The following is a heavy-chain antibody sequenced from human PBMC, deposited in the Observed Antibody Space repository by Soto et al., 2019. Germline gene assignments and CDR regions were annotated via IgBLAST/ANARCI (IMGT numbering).Heavy chain of an antibody. CDR3: AAASLYYYDSSGYY. V-gene: IGHV1-58*01. Sequence: SVKVSCKASGFTFTSSAVQWVRQARGQRLEWIGWIVVGSGNTNYAQKFQERVTITRDMSTSTAYMELSSLRSEDTAVYYCAAASLYYYDSSGYYWGQGTLVTVSS. CDR1: GFTFTSSA. J-gene: IGHJ4*02. CDR2: IVVGSGNT. D-gene: IGHD3-22*01.